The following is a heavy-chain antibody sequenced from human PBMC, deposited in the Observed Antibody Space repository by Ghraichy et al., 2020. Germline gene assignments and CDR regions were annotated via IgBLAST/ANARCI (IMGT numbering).Heavy chain of an antibody. CDR1: GFNFGNAW. CDR3: TTTYYGSGSLY. J-gene: IGHJ4*02. CDR2: IKSKTDGGTT. D-gene: IGHD3-10*01. V-gene: IGHV3-15*01. Sequence: GGSLRLSCAASGFNFGNAWMSWVRQAPGKGLEWVGRIKSKTDGGTTDYSAHVKCRFTISRDDTKNTLYLQMNSLKNEDKAVYYCTTTYYGSGSLYWGQGTLVTVSS.